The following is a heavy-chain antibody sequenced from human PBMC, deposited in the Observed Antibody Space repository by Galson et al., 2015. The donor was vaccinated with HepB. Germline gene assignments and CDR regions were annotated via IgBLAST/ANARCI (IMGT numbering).Heavy chain of an antibody. D-gene: IGHD3-22*01. CDR1: A. CDR2: ISYDGSNK. CDR3: AKDRSLYYYDSSGYPDYFDY. J-gene: IGHJ4*02. Sequence: AMHWVRQAPGKGLEWVAVISYDGSNKYYADSVKGRFTISRDNSKNTLYLQMNSLRAEDTAVYYCAKDRSLYYYDSSGYPDYFDYWGQGTLVTVSS. V-gene: IGHV3-30*04.